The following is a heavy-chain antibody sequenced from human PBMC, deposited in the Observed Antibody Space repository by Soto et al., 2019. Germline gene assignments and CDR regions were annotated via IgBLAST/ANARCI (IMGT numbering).Heavy chain of an antibody. V-gene: IGHV3-30*18. CDR1: GFTFSSYG. Sequence: QVQLVESGGGVVQPGRSLRLSCAASGFTFSSYGMHWVRQAPGKGLEWVAVISYDGSNKYYADSVKGRFTISRDNSKNTLYLQMNSLRAEDTAVYYCAKLELRDYWGQGTLVTVSS. J-gene: IGHJ4*02. D-gene: IGHD1-7*01. CDR3: AKLELRDY. CDR2: ISYDGSNK.